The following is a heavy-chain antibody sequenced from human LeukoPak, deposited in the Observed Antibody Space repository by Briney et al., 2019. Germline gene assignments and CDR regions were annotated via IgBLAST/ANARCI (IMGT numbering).Heavy chain of an antibody. CDR3: ARDVIAVAGPAVFNWFDP. CDR2: IIPIFGTA. J-gene: IGHJ5*02. CDR1: GGTFSSYA. V-gene: IGHV1-69*05. D-gene: IGHD6-19*01. Sequence: ASVKVSCKASGGTFSSYAISWVRQAPGQGLEWMGGIIPIFGTANYAQKFQGRVTITTDESTSTAYMELSSLRSEDTAVYYCARDVIAVAGPAVFNWFDPWGQGTLVTVSS.